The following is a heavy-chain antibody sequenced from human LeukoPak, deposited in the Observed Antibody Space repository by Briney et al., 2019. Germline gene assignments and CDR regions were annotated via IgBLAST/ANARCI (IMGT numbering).Heavy chain of an antibody. D-gene: IGHD6-19*01. CDR2: INHSGST. J-gene: IGHJ4*02. V-gene: IGHV4-4*02. Sequence: GSLRLSCAASGFTFSNAWMSWVRQAPGKGLEWIGEINHSGSTNYNPSLKSRVTISVDTSKNQFSLKLSSVTAADTAVYYCAREAGSGWYGYWGQGTLVTVSS. CDR1: GFTFSNAW. CDR3: AREAGSGWYGY.